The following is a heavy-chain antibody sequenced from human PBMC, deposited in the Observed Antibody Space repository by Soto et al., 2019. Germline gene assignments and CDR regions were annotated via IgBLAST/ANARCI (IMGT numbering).Heavy chain of an antibody. CDR3: ARPSTYYYYGMDV. J-gene: IGHJ6*02. CDR1: GGSISSGDYY. V-gene: IGHV4-30-4*01. Sequence: ASETLSLTCTVSGGSISSGDYYWSWIRQPPGKGLEWIGYIYYSGSTYYNPSLKSRVTISVDTSKNQFSLKLSSVTAADTAVYYCARPSTYYYYGMDVWGQGTTVTVSS. CDR2: IYYSGST.